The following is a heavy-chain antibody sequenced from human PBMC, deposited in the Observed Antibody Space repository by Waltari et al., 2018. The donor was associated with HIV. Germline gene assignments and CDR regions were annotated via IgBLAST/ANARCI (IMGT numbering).Heavy chain of an antibody. D-gene: IGHD5-18*01. J-gene: IGHJ4*02. CDR1: GFTVDDYT. CDR3: AKDMGQRGYNYGFDY. CDR2: ISWDGGNT. Sequence: EVQLVESGGVVVQPGGSLRLSCAASGFTVDDYTMPWVRQAPGKGLEWVSLISWDGGNTYYADSVKGRFTISRDNSKNSLYLQLNSLRTEDTALYYCAKDMGQRGYNYGFDYWGQGTLVTVSS. V-gene: IGHV3-43*01.